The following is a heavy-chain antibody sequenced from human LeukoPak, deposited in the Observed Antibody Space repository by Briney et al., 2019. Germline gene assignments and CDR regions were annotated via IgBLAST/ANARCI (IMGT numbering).Heavy chain of an antibody. CDR2: IYYRGST. Sequence: SETLSLTCTVSGGSISSSSYYWGWIRQPPGKGLEWIGTIYYRGSTYYYPSLKSRVTISVDTSKNQFSLKLSSVTAADTAVYYCARGWYGDLLPPFDYWGQGTLVTVSS. CDR3: ARGWYGDLLPPFDY. D-gene: IGHD4-17*01. J-gene: IGHJ4*02. V-gene: IGHV4-39*07. CDR1: GGSISSSSYY.